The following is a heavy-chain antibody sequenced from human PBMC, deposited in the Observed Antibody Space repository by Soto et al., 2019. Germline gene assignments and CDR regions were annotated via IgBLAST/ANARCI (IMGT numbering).Heavy chain of an antibody. J-gene: IGHJ6*02. D-gene: IGHD3-9*01. CDR2: ISGSGGST. CDR1: GFTFSSYA. V-gene: IGHV3-23*01. Sequence: GGSLRLSCAASGFTFSSYAMSWVRQAPGKGLEWVSAISGSGGSTYYADSVKGRFTISRDNSKNTLYLQMNSLRAEDTAVYYCARVLRYFDWSTMHYGVDVWGQGTTVSVSS. CDR3: ARVLRYFDWSTMHYGVDV.